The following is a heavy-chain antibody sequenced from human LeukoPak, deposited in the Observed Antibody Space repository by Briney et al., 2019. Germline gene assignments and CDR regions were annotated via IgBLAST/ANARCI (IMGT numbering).Heavy chain of an antibody. CDR2: INPNSGGT. D-gene: IGHD3-22*01. CDR1: GYTFTGYY. V-gene: IGHV1-2*02. J-gene: IGHJ6*03. Sequence: ASVKVSCKASGYTFTGYYMHWVRQAPGQGLEWMGWINPNSGGTNYAQKFQGRVTMTRDTSISTAYMELSRLRSDDTAVHYCARATYYYDSSGYSNYYYYYMDVWGKGTTVTISS. CDR3: ARATYYYDSSGYSNYYYYYMDV.